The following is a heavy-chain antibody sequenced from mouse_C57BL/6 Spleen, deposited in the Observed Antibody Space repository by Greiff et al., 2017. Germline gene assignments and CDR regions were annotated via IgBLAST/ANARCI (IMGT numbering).Heavy chain of an antibody. Sequence: QVQLQQPGAELVKPGASVKLSCKASGYTFTSYWMQWVKQRPGQGLEWIGEIDPSDSYTNYNQKFKGKATLTVDTSSSTAYMQLSSLTSEDSAVYYCARRSTKEDYFDYWGQGTTLTVSS. CDR1: GYTFTSYW. J-gene: IGHJ2*01. CDR2: IDPSDSYT. V-gene: IGHV1-50*01. D-gene: IGHD2-1*01. CDR3: ARRSTKEDYFDY.